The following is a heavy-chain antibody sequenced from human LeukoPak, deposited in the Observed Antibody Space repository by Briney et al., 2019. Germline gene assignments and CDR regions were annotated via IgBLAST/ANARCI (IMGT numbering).Heavy chain of an antibody. Sequence: TGGSLRLSCAASGFTFSSYAMSWGRPAPGKGLEWGSGISGSGGSTYYGESVKGRFTISRDNSKNSLYLQMNSLRAEDTALYYCAKSMGGVGATTAFDYWGQGTLVTVSS. V-gene: IGHV3-23*01. D-gene: IGHD1-26*01. CDR1: GFTFSSYA. CDR3: AKSMGGVGATTAFDY. CDR2: ISGSGGST. J-gene: IGHJ4*02.